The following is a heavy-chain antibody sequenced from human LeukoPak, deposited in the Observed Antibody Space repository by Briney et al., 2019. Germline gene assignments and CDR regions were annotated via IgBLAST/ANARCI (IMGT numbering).Heavy chain of an antibody. D-gene: IGHD6-6*01. CDR3: ARGQSSRIRSHYYYMDV. Sequence: SETLSLTCAVYGGSFSGYYWSWIRQPPGKGLEWIGEINHSGGTNYNPSLKSRVTISVDTSKNQFSLKLSSVTAADTAVYYCARGQSSRIRSHYYYMDVWGKGTTVTVSS. J-gene: IGHJ6*03. V-gene: IGHV4-34*01. CDR2: INHSGGT. CDR1: GGSFSGYY.